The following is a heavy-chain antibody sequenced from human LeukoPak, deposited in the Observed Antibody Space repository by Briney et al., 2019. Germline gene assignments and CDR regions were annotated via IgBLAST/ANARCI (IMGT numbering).Heavy chain of an antibody. V-gene: IGHV4-59*01. Sequence: SETLSLTCTVSGGSISNYYWSWIRLPPGKGLEWIGNINYSGNTNYNSSLKSRVTISVDTSKNQFSLKLTSVTTADTAVYYCARAEPGYKAWGQGTLVTVSS. D-gene: IGHD5-24*01. CDR2: INYSGNT. CDR3: ARAEPGYKA. CDR1: GGSISNYY. J-gene: IGHJ5*02.